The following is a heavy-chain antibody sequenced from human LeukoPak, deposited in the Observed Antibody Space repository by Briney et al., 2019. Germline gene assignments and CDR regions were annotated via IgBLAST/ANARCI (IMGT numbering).Heavy chain of an antibody. CDR3: ATDRITIFGIINFDS. CDR1: GYSFTGYY. D-gene: IGHD3-3*01. Sequence: ASVKVSCKASGYSFTGYYIHWVRQAPGQGLEWMGWINPNSGGTNYAQKFQGRVTMTRDTSISTAYMELSSLTSEDTAVYYCATDRITIFGIINFDSWGQGTLVTASS. CDR2: INPNSGGT. J-gene: IGHJ4*02. V-gene: IGHV1-2*02.